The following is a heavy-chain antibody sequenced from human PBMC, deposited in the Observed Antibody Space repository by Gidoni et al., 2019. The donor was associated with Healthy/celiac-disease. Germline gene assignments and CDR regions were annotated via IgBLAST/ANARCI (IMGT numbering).Heavy chain of an antibody. V-gene: IGHV2-5*01. Sequence: QITLKESGPTLVKPTQTLTLTCTFSGFSLSTSGVGVGWIRQPPGKALEWLALIYWNDDKRYRPSLKSRLTITRDTSKNQVVLTMTNMDPVDTATYYCAHRPVGVYGDYGAFDIWGQGTMVTVSS. CDR3: AHRPVGVYGDYGAFDI. J-gene: IGHJ3*02. CDR1: GFSLSTSGVG. D-gene: IGHD4-17*01. CDR2: IYWNDDK.